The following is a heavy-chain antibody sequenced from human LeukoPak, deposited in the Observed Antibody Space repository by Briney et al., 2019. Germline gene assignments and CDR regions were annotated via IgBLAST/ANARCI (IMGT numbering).Heavy chain of an antibody. J-gene: IGHJ4*02. CDR1: GFTFNTYA. CDR2: ISGNGGST. V-gene: IGHV3-64D*09. CDR3: VKDGYDYVWGSFSYFDY. D-gene: IGHD3-16*01. Sequence: GGSLRLSCSASGFTFNTYAMHWVRQALGKGLEYVSGISGNGGSTYYADSVKGRFTISRDNSKNTLYLQMSSLRPEDTAVYYCVKDGYDYVWGSFSYFDYWGQGTLVTVSS.